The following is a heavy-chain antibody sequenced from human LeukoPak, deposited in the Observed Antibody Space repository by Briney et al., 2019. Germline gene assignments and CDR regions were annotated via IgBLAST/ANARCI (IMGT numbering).Heavy chain of an antibody. V-gene: IGHV4-59*01. D-gene: IGHD3-22*01. CDR2: IYYSGST. CDR3: ARMQSSGYYGTAEYFQH. Sequence: SETLSLTCTVSGGSISSYYWSCIRQPPGKGLEWIGYIYYSGSTNYNPSLKSRVTISVDTSKNQFSLKLSSVTAADTAVYYCARMQSSGYYGTAEYFQHWGQGTLVTVSS. CDR1: GGSISSYY. J-gene: IGHJ1*01.